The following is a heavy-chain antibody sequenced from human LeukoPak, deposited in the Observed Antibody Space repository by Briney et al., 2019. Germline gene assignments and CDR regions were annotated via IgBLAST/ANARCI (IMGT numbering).Heavy chain of an antibody. CDR3: ANVRPHLDSSGYYRSYYFDF. D-gene: IGHD3-22*01. Sequence: GGSLRLSCAAPGFTFSSYGMHGMHWVRQAPGKGLEWVAFIRYDGSNKYYADSVKGRFTISRDNSKNTLYLQMNGLRAEDTAVYYCANVRPHLDSSGYYRSYYFDFWGQGTLVTVSS. V-gene: IGHV3-30*02. CDR2: IRYDGSNK. J-gene: IGHJ4*02. CDR1: GFTFSSYG.